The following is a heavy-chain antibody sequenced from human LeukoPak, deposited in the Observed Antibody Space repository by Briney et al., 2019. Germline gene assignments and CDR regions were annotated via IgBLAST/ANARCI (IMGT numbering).Heavy chain of an antibody. CDR2: IKQDGSEK. CDR3: ARNDDYGDRPAHC. Sequence: VQLVESGGGVVQPGGSLRLSCATSGFTFSNYWMSWVRQAPGKGLEWVANIKQDGSEKYYVDSVKGRFTVSRDNAKNLLYLQMNSLRVEDTAVYYCARNDDYGDRPAHCWGQGTLVIVSS. V-gene: IGHV3-7*01. CDR1: GFTFSNYW. D-gene: IGHD4-17*01. J-gene: IGHJ4*02.